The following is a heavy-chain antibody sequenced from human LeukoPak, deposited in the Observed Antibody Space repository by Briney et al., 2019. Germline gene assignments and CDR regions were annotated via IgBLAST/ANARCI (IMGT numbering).Heavy chain of an antibody. CDR1: GFTFDDYG. V-gene: IGHV3-20*04. J-gene: IGHJ4*02. D-gene: IGHD3-22*01. CDR3: AREGNYYDSTGYFDY. Sequence: GGSLRLSCAASGFTFDDYGMSWVRQAPGKGLEWVSGINWNGGSTGYADSVKGRFTISRDNAKNSLYLQMNSLRAEDTALYYCAREGNYYDSTGYFDYWGQGTLVTVSS. CDR2: INWNGGST.